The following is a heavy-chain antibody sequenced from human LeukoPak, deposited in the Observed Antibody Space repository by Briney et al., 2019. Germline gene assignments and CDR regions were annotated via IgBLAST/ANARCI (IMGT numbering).Heavy chain of an antibody. J-gene: IGHJ4*02. CDR3: ATPVQKEVVVVAANDY. Sequence: PGGSLRLSCAASGFTFSSYAMHWVRQAPGKGLEWVAVISYDGSNKYYADSVKGRFTTSRDNSKNTLYLQMNSLRAEDTAVYYCATPVQKEVVVVAANDYWGQGTLVTVSS. CDR1: GFTFSSYA. D-gene: IGHD2-15*01. V-gene: IGHV3-30-3*01. CDR2: ISYDGSNK.